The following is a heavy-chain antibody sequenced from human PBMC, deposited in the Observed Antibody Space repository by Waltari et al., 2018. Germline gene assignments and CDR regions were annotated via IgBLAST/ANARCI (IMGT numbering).Heavy chain of an antibody. Sequence: QLQLQELGPGLVNPSETLLLTCTVSGGSISTKTYYWGWIRQPPGKGLEWIGSFYYSGSTYYNPPLKSRVHISVDSSKNQFSLKLNSVTAADTALYYCARHQVYCGDDRCYPPFDHWGQGTLVNVSS. CDR2: FYYSGST. J-gene: IGHJ4*02. V-gene: IGHV4-39*01. CDR3: ARHQVYCGDDRCYPPFDH. CDR1: GGSISTKTYY. D-gene: IGHD2-21*01.